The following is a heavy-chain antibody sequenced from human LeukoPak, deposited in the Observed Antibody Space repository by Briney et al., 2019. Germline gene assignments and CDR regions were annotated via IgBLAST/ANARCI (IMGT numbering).Heavy chain of an antibody. V-gene: IGHV4-34*01. CDR2: INHSGST. CDR3: ARVLLRLGCFDY. J-gene: IGHJ4*02. Sequence: SETLSLTCAVYGGSFSGYYWSWIRQPPGKGLEWIGEINHSGSTNYNPSLKSRVTISVDTSKNQFSLKLSSVTAADTAVYYCARVLLRLGCFDYWGQGTLVTVSS. D-gene: IGHD3-3*01. CDR1: GGSFSGYY.